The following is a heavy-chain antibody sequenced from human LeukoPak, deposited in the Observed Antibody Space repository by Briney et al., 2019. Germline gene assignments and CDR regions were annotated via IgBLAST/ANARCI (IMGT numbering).Heavy chain of an antibody. CDR2: FDPEDGET. CDR3: ATAALYSSSWYRYYSESYSKARTFDY. J-gene: IGHJ4*02. CDR1: GYTLTELS. V-gene: IGHV1-24*01. Sequence: EASVKVSCKVSGYTLTELSMHWVRQAPGKGLEWMGGFDPEDGETIYAQKFQGRVTMTEDTSTDTAYMELSSLRSEDTAVYYCATAALYSSSWYRYYSESYSKARTFDYWGQGTLVTVSS. D-gene: IGHD6-13*01.